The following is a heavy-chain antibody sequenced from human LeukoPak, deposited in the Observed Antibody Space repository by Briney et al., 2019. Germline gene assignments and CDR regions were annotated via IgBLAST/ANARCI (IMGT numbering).Heavy chain of an antibody. Sequence: ASVKVSCKASGYTFTSYGISWVRQAPGQGLEWMGRIIPILGIANYAQKFQGRVTITADKSTSTAYMELSSLRSEDTAVYYCARVRSQMGFAFDIWGQGTMVTVSS. CDR3: ARVRSQMGFAFDI. CDR1: GYTFTSYG. J-gene: IGHJ3*02. CDR2: IIPILGIA. V-gene: IGHV1-69*04. D-gene: IGHD2-8*01.